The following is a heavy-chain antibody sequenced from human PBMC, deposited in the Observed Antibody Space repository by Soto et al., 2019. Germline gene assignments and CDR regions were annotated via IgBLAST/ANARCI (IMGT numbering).Heavy chain of an antibody. CDR1: GGSISSYY. CDR3: ASSTYYYYYMDV. V-gene: IGHV4-59*01. CDR2: IYYSGST. D-gene: IGHD1-26*01. J-gene: IGHJ6*03. Sequence: SETLSLTCTVSGGSISSYYWSWIRQPPGKGLEWIGYIYYSGSTNYNPSLKSRVTISVDTSKNQFSLKLSSVTAADTAVYYCASSTYYYYYMDVWGKGTTVTVSS.